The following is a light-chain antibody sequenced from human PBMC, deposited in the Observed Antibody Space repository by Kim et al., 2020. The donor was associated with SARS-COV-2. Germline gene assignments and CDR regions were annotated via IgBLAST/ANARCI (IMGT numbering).Light chain of an antibody. CDR3: HQYNDWPLT. CDR2: DAS. V-gene: IGKV3-15*01. CDR1: QSVSSD. Sequence: PGETAPPSSRASQSVSSDLAWYQQKPGQAPRLLIYDASTRATGFPARFSGSGYGTEFTLTINSLQSEDFAVYYCHQYNDWPLTFGGGTKVDIK. J-gene: IGKJ4*01.